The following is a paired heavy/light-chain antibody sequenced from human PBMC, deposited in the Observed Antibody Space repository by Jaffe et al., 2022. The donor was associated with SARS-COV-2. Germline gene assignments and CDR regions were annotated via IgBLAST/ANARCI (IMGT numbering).Heavy chain of an antibody. CDR2: INSASSSI. Sequence: QLVESGGGLVHPGGSLRLSCAASGFTFSTYGMNWVRQAPGKGLEWVAYINSASSSIYYAASVKGRFTIYRDNAKNSLFLQMNSLRDEDTAVYYCGTDGGRGTTARHWGQGTLVTVSS. V-gene: IGHV3-48*02. CDR3: GTDGGRGTTARH. J-gene: IGHJ4*02. CDR1: GFTFSTYG. D-gene: IGHD3-16*01.
Light chain of an antibody. CDR1: SSNIGSDY. J-gene: IGLJ1*01. V-gene: IGLV1-51*02. Sequence: QSVLTQPPSVSAAPGQKVTISCSGSSSNIGSDYVSWYQHLPGTAPRLLIYENDKRPSGIPDRFSGSKSGTSGTLAITGLQTGDEADYYCGTWDNVLRAYVFGTGTEVTVL. CDR2: END. CDR3: GTWDNVLRAYV.